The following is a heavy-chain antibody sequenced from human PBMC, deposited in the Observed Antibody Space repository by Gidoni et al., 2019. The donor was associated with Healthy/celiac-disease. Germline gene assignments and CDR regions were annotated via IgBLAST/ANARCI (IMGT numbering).Heavy chain of an antibody. CDR3: AKGGISSSSFAFDI. J-gene: IGHJ3*02. CDR2: ISWNSGSI. Sequence: EVQLVESGGGLVQPGRSLRLSCAASGFPFDDYAMHWVRQAPGKGLEWVSGISWNSGSIGYADSVKGRFTISRDNAKNSLYLQMNSLRAEDTALYYCAKGGISSSSFAFDIWGQGTMVTVSS. V-gene: IGHV3-9*01. CDR1: GFPFDDYA. D-gene: IGHD6-6*01.